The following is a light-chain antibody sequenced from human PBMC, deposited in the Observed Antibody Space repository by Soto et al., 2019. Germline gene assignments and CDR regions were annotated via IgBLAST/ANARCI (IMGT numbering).Light chain of an antibody. CDR1: SSDVGSYNL. CDR2: EGT. Sequence: QSVLAQPASVSGSPGQSITISCTGTSSDVGSYNLVSWYQHHPDKAPKLTIYEGTKRPSGVSNRFSGSKSGNTASLTISGLQAEDEADYHCCSYAGSSTYVFGTGTKVTVL. J-gene: IGLJ1*01. V-gene: IGLV2-23*01. CDR3: CSYAGSSTYV.